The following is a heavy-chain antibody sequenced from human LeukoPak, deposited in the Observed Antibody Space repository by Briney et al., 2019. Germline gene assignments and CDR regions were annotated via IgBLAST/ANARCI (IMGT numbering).Heavy chain of an antibody. D-gene: IGHD3-10*01. CDR1: GFTFDDYA. J-gene: IGHJ4*02. CDR3: AKDMTPYGSGPFDY. CDR2: ISWNSGSI. V-gene: IGHV3-9*01. Sequence: GGSLRLSCAASGFTFDDYAMHWVRQAPGKGLEWVSGISWNSGSIGYADSVKGRFTIYRDNAKNSLYLQMNSLRAEDTALYYCAKDMTPYGSGPFDYWGQGTLVTVSS.